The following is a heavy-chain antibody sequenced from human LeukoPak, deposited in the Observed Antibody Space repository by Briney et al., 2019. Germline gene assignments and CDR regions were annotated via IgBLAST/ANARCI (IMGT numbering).Heavy chain of an antibody. Sequence: GGSLRLSCAASGFTFSSYSMNWVRQAPGKGLEWVSSICSSSSYIYYADSVKGRFTISRDNAKNSLYLQMNSLRAEDTAVYYCARGVGATPPDYYYYYYMDVWGKGTTVTVSS. V-gene: IGHV3-21*01. CDR2: ICSSSSYI. J-gene: IGHJ6*03. CDR1: GFTFSSYS. D-gene: IGHD1-26*01. CDR3: ARGVGATPPDYYYYYYMDV.